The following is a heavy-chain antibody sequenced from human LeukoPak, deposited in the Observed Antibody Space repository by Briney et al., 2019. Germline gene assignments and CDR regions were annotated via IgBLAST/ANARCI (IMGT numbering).Heavy chain of an antibody. J-gene: IGHJ4*02. CDR3: ARVEGGSGRYYFDY. CDR2: IYHSGST. V-gene: IGHV4-38-2*01. Sequence: SETLSLTCAVSGYSISSGYYWGWIRQPPGKGLEWIGSIYHSGSTYYNPSLKSRVTISVDTSKNQFSLKLSSVTAADTAVYYCARVEGGSGRYYFDYWGQGTLVTVSS. D-gene: IGHD6-19*01. CDR1: GYSISSGYY.